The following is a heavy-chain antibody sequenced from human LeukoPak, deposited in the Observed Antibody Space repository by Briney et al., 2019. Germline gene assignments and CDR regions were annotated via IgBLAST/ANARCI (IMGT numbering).Heavy chain of an antibody. CDR3: AGATVYAKKYDY. V-gene: IGHV4-59*01. D-gene: IGHD2-8*01. J-gene: IGHJ4*02. Sequence: SETLSLTCTVSGGSISSYYWSWIRQPPGKGLEWIGYIYYSGSTNYNPSLKSRVTISVETSKNEFSLKLRSVTAADTAVYYCAGATVYAKKYDYWGQGTLVTVSS. CDR1: GGSISSYY. CDR2: IYYSGST.